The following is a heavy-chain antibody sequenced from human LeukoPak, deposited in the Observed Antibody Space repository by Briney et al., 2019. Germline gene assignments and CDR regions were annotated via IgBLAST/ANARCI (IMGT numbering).Heavy chain of an antibody. CDR3: ARAYIGAPPYQLPHYYYYYMDV. V-gene: IGHV1-69*13. Sequence: GASVKVSCKASGYTFTSYYMHWVRQAPGQGLEWMGGIIPIFGTANYAQKFQGRVTITADESTSTAYMELSSPRSEDTAVYYCARAYIGAPPYQLPHYYYYYMDVWGKGTTVTISS. CDR1: GYTFTSYY. CDR2: IIPIFGTA. J-gene: IGHJ6*03. D-gene: IGHD2-2*01.